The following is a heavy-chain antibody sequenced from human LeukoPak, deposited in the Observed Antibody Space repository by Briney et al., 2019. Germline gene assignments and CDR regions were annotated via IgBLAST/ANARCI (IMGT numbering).Heavy chain of an antibody. CDR2: INTNTGNP. V-gene: IGHV7-4-1*02. D-gene: IGHD6-13*01. CDR3: ARELSSWYMDYYGMDV. J-gene: IGHJ6*02. Sequence: ASVKVSCKAFGYTFTSYAMNWVRQAPGQGLEWMGWINTNTGNPTYAQGFTGRFVFSLDTSVSTAYLQISSLKAEDTAVYYCARELSSWYMDYYGMDVWGQGTTVTVSS. CDR1: GYTFTSYA.